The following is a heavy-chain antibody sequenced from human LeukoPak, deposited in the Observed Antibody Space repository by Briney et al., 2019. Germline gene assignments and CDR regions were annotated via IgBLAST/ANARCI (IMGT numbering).Heavy chain of an antibody. Sequence: SETLSLTCTVSGGSINTYYWSWIRQTPGKGLEWIGYIYCSGSTNYNPSLKSRVTISLDTSKNQFSLKLNSVTAADTAVYYCARAPGRSYGLYWFDPWGQGTMVTVSS. CDR1: GGSINTYY. J-gene: IGHJ5*02. V-gene: IGHV4-59*01. D-gene: IGHD3-10*01. CDR2: IYCSGST. CDR3: ARAPGRSYGLYWFDP.